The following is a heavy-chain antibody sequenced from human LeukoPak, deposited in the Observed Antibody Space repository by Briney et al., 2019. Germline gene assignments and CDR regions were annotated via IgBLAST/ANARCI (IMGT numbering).Heavy chain of an antibody. CDR2: ISSSSSYI. J-gene: IGHJ4*02. CDR3: ARVASTTLDY. CDR1: GFTFSSYT. Sequence: GGSLRLSCAASGFTFSSYTMNWVRQAPGRGLEWVSSISSSSSYIYYADSVKGRFTISRDNAKNSLYLQMNSLRAEDTAVYYCARVASTTLDYWGQGTLVTVSS. V-gene: IGHV3-21*01. D-gene: IGHD2-2*01.